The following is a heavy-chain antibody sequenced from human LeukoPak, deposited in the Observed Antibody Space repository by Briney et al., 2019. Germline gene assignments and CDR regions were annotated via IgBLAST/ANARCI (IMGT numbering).Heavy chain of an antibody. J-gene: IGHJ3*02. CDR3: ARSLYYDYVWGSYRYIGAFDI. V-gene: IGHV5-51*01. CDR2: IYPGDSDT. CDR1: GYSFTSYW. Sequence: GESLKISCKGSGYSFTSYWIGWVRQMPGKGLEWMGIIYPGDSDTRYSPSFQGQVTISADKSISTAYLQWSSLKASDTAMYYCARSLYYDYVWGSYRYIGAFDIWGPGTMVTVSS. D-gene: IGHD3-16*02.